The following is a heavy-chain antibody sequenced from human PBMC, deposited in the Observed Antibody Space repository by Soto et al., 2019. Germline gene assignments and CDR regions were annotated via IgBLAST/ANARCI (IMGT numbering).Heavy chain of an antibody. CDR3: ARGRSGSYYTSHYYYGMDV. D-gene: IGHD1-26*01. J-gene: IGHJ6*02. CDR2: INHSGST. CDR1: GGSFSGYY. V-gene: IGHV4-34*01. Sequence: SETLSLTCAVYGGSFSGYYWSWIRQSPGKGLEWIGEINHSGSTNYNPSLKSRVTISVDTSKNQFSLKLSSVTAADTAVYYCARGRSGSYYTSHYYYGMDVWGQGITVTVSS.